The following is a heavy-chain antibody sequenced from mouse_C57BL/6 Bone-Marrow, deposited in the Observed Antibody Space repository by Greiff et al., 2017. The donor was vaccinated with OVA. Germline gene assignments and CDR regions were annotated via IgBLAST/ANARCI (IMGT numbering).Heavy chain of an antibody. J-gene: IGHJ2*01. CDR2: ISDGGSYT. CDR1: GFTFSSYA. D-gene: IGHD2-3*01. Sequence: EVKLVESGGGLVKPGGSLKLSCAASGFTFSSYAMSWVRQTPEKRLEWVATISDGGSYTYYPDNVKGRFTISRDNAKNNLYLQMSHLKSEDTAMYYCAREGWLLRDYWGQGTTLTVSS. CDR3: AREGWLLRDY. V-gene: IGHV5-4*01.